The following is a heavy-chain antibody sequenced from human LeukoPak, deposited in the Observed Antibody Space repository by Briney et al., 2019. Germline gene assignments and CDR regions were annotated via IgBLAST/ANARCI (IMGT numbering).Heavy chain of an antibody. CDR3: ARALEYSSSSTPNYYYYMDV. CDR2: IDWDDDK. V-gene: IGHV2-70*11. D-gene: IGHD6-6*01. J-gene: IGHJ6*03. CDR1: GFSLSTSGMC. Sequence: SGPALVKPTQTLTLTCTFSGFSLSTSGMCVSWIRQPPAKALEWLARIDWDDDKYYSTSLKTRLTISKDTSKNQVVLTMTNMDPVDTATYYCARALEYSSSSTPNYYYYMDVWGKGTTVTVSS.